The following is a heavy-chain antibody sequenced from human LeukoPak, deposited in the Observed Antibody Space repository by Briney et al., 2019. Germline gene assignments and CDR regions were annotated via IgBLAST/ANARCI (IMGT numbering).Heavy chain of an antibody. CDR3: ARPYYYDSSGYYYGAGDAFDI. V-gene: IGHV1-69*05. CDR1: GYTFSSYA. J-gene: IGHJ3*02. D-gene: IGHD3-22*01. Sequence: GASVKVSCKASGYTFSSYAISWVRQAPGQGLEGVGGIIPIFGTANYAQKFQGRVTITTDESTSTAYMELSSLRSEDTAVYYCARPYYYDSSGYYYGAGDAFDIWGQGTMVTVSS. CDR2: IIPIFGTA.